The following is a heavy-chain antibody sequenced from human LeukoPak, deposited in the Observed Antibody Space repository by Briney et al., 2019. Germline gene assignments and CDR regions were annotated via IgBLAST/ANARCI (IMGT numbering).Heavy chain of an antibody. V-gene: IGHV4-39*07. J-gene: IGHJ5*02. CDR1: GGSISSSSYY. D-gene: IGHD3-22*01. Sequence: SETLSLTCTVSGGSISSSSYYWGWIRQPPGKGLEWIGSIHYSGSTYYNPSLKSRVTISVDTSKNQFSLKLSSVTAADTAVYYCARDSYDSSGYYQGYNWFDPWGQGTLVTVSS. CDR2: IHYSGST. CDR3: ARDSYDSSGYYQGYNWFDP.